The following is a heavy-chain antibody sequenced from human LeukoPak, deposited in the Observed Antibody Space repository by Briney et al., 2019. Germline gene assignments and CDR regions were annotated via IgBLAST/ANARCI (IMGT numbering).Heavy chain of an antibody. D-gene: IGHD6-13*01. J-gene: IGHJ4*02. CDR2: FDPQDRET. CDR1: VYTLTEIA. V-gene: IGHV1-24*01. CDR3: AIIASAGTFDY. Sequence: ASVNVSFKVSVYTLTEIAMHWVRQAPGEGLEWTGGFDPQDRETVYAQKFQGRVTMTEDTSTDTAFMELSGLRSEDTALYYCAIIASAGTFDYWGQGALVTVSS.